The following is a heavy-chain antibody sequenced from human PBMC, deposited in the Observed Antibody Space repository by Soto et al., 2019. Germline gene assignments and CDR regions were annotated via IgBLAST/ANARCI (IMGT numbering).Heavy chain of an antibody. Sequence: SLRVSCSASGFTFSSYSMNWVRQAPGKGLEWVSYISSSSSTIYYADSVKGRFTISRDNAKNSLYLQMNSLRDEDTAVYYCARGGYSGYEDYYHYGMDVWGQGTTATVSS. V-gene: IGHV3-48*02. CDR3: ARGGYSGYEDYYHYGMDV. J-gene: IGHJ6*02. D-gene: IGHD5-12*01. CDR1: GFTFSSYS. CDR2: ISSSSSTI.